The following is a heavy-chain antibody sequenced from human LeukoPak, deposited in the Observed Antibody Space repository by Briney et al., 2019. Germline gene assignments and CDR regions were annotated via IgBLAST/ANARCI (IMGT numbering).Heavy chain of an antibody. CDR2: ISYDGSNK. CDR3: ARDLDCSSTRCLGGSNFDY. CDR1: GFTFSSYA. V-gene: IGHV3-30*04. Sequence: PGGSLRLSCAASGFTFSSYAMHWVRQAPGKGLEWVAVISYDGSNKYYADSVKGRFTISRDNSKNTLYLQMNSLRAEDTAVYYCARDLDCSSTRCLGGSNFDYWGQGTLVTVSS. D-gene: IGHD2-2*01. J-gene: IGHJ4*02.